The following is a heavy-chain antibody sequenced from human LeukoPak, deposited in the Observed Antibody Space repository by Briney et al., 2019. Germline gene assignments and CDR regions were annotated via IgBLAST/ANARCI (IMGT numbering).Heavy chain of an antibody. CDR1: GGTFSSYA. CDR3: ARGESIPTMCEY. D-gene: IGHD2-2*02. J-gene: IGHJ4*02. Sequence: SVKVSCKASGGTFSSYAISWVRQAPGQGLEWMGGIIPIFGTANYAQKFQGRVTITTDESTSTAYMELSSLRSEDTAVYYCARGESIPTMCEYWGQGTLVTFSS. V-gene: IGHV1-69*05. CDR2: IIPIFGTA.